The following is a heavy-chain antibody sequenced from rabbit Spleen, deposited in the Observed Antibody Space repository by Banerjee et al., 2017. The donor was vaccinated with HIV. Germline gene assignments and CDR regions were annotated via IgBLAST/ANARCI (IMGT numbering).Heavy chain of an antibody. J-gene: IGHJ6*01. Sequence: QEQLEESGGDLVKPGASLTLTCIASGVSFSDNSYMCWVRQAPGKGLEWIVCIELGSSGFTYFASWAKGRFTISKTSSTTVTLQMTSLTAADTATYFCARDTGSSFSSYGMDLWGPGTLVTVS. D-gene: IGHD8-1*01. CDR2: IELGSSGFT. CDR1: GVSFSDNSY. V-gene: IGHV1S45*01. CDR3: ARDTGSSFSSYGMDL.